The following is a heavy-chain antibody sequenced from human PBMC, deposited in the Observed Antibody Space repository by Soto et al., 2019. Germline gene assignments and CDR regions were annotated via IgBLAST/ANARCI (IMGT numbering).Heavy chain of an antibody. CDR3: ARSYGDYVNYYYGMDV. J-gene: IGHJ6*02. D-gene: IGHD4-17*01. V-gene: IGHV3-33*01. CDR1: GFTFSSYG. CDR2: IWYDGSNK. Sequence: GGSLRLSCAASGFTFSSYGMHWVRQAPGKGLEWVAVIWYDGSNKYYADSVKGRFTISRDNSKNTLYLQMNSLRAEDTAVYYCARSYGDYVNYYYGMDVWGQGTTVTVSS.